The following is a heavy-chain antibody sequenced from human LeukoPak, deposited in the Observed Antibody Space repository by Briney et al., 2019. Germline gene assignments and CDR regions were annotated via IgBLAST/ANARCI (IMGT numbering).Heavy chain of an antibody. J-gene: IGHJ4*02. CDR2: IYYSGST. CDR1: GGSFSSYY. CDR3: ARWNLDFDY. D-gene: IGHD1-1*01. V-gene: IGHV4-59*01. Sequence: PSETLSLTCTVSGGSFSSYYWSWLRQPPGKGLEWIGYIYYSGSTNYNPSLKSRVTISVDTSKDQFSRKLNSVTAADTAVYYCARWNLDFDYWGQGTLVTVSS.